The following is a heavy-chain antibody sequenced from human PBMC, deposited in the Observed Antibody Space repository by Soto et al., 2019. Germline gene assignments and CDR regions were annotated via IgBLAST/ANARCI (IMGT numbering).Heavy chain of an antibody. J-gene: IGHJ6*02. CDR3: ARGSYYYYGMDV. D-gene: IGHD3-10*01. V-gene: IGHV1-2*02. Sequence: GASVKVSCKASGYTFTGYYMHWVRQAPGQGLEWMGWINPNRGGTNYAQKFQGRVTMTRDTSISTAYMELSRLRSDDTAVYYCARGSYYYYGMDVWGQGTTVTVSS. CDR2: INPNRGGT. CDR1: GYTFTGYY.